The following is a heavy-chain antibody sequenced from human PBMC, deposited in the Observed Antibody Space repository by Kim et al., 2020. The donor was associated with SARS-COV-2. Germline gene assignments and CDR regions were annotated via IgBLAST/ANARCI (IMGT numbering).Heavy chain of an antibody. CDR3: ARARIRGALGYFDY. V-gene: IGHV3-30*01. Sequence: ADSVKGRFTISRDNYKNTLYLQMNSLRAEDTAVYYCARARIRGALGYFDYWGQGTLVTVSS. J-gene: IGHJ4*02. D-gene: IGHD3-10*01.